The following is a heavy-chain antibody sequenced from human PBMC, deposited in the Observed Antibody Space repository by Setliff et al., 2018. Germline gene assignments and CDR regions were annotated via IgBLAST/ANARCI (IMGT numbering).Heavy chain of an antibody. CDR2: ISAQDGNT. CDR1: GYSFLSYG. V-gene: IGHV1-18*01. CDR3: AGDRSLGATRRLAY. Sequence: GASVKVSCKASGYSFLSYGITWVRQAPGQGLEWMGWISAQDGNTIYAQSFQGRVTMTTDTSTSTAYMELRSLRSDDTAVYYCAGDRSLGATRRLAYWGQGTLVTVSS. J-gene: IGHJ4*02. D-gene: IGHD1-26*01.